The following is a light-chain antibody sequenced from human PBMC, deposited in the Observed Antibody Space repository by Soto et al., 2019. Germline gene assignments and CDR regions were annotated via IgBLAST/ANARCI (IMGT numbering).Light chain of an antibody. CDR1: SSDIGGYNP. CDR3: SSSAGIYHYLV. CDR2: EVN. Sequence: QSALTQPPSASGSPGQSVTISCTGTSSDIGGYNPVSWYQQHPGKAPRLMIYEVNKRPSGVPDRFSGSKSGYTASLTVSGLQTEDEAFYYCSSSAGIYHYLVFGGGTKVTVL. V-gene: IGLV2-8*01. J-gene: IGLJ3*02.